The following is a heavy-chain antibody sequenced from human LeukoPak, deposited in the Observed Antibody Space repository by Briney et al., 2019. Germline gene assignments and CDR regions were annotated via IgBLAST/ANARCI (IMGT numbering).Heavy chain of an antibody. D-gene: IGHD2-2*01. J-gene: IGHJ4*02. CDR1: GGTFSSYA. CDR3: ARARSRLGYCSSTSCYRLDY. CDR2: IIPIFGTA. V-gene: IGHV1-69*01. Sequence: SVKVSCKASGGTFSSYAISWVRQAPGQGLEWMGGIIPIFGTANYAQKFQGRVTITADESTSTAYMELSSLRSEDTAVYYCARARSRLGYCSSTSCYRLDYWGQGTLVTVSS.